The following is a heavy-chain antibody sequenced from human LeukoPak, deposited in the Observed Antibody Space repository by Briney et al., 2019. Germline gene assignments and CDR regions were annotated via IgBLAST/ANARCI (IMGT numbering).Heavy chain of an antibody. J-gene: IGHJ6*02. CDR1: GYTFTGYY. V-gene: IGHV1-2*02. CDR2: INPNSGGT. CDR3: ARDLPVYGSGSRNPMYYYCGMDV. Sequence: ASVKVSCKASGYTFTGYYMHWVRQAPGQGLEWMGWINPNSGGTNYAQKFQGRVTMTRDTSISTAYMELSRLRSDETAVYYCARDLPVYGSGSRNPMYYYCGMDVWGQGTTVTVSS. D-gene: IGHD3-10*01.